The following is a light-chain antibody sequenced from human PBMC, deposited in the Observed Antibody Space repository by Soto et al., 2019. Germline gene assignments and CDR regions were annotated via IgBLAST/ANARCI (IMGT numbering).Light chain of an antibody. CDR2: DAS. J-gene: IGKJ2*03. Sequence: DIQMTQSPSTLTASVGDRVTITCRASHSVTNFLAWYQQKPGKAPKLLIYDASTLEDGVPSRFSGSGSGTQFTLTISSVQPDDYATSYCQQYNDWSSRFGQGTKLEIK. V-gene: IGKV1-5*01. CDR1: HSVTNF. CDR3: QQYNDWSSR.